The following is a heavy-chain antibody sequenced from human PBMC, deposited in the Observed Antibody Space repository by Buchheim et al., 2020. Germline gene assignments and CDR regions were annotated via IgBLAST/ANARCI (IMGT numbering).Heavy chain of an antibody. CDR2: IWYDGKST. CDR3: ARSGEHLYYYMDL. J-gene: IGHJ6*03. V-gene: IGHV3-33*01. CDR1: GFTFTSYG. D-gene: IGHD1-14*01. Sequence: QVQLVESGGGVVQPGRSLRLSCAASGFTFTSYGMNWVRQAPGKGLERVADIWYDGKSTCYADSVEGRFTISRDNSKNTLYLQMKSLRAEDTAVYYCARSGEHLYYYMDLWGKGTT.